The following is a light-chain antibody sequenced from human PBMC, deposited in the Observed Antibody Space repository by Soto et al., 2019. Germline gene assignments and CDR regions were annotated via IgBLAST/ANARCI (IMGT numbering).Light chain of an antibody. CDR2: GAS. CDR3: QQYNKWPRT. CDR1: QSVSSN. J-gene: IGKJ1*01. V-gene: IGKV3-15*01. Sequence: IVMTQSPATLSVSPGERATLSCRASQSVSSNLAWYQQKPGQAPRLLIYGASTRAAIIPARFSGSGSGTEFTLTISSLQSEDFAVYYCQQYNKWPRTFGQGTKVDNK.